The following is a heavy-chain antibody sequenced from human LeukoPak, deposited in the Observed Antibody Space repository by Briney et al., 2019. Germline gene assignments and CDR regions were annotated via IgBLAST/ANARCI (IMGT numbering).Heavy chain of an antibody. V-gene: IGHV3-30*04. D-gene: IGHD3-10*01. J-gene: IGHJ3*02. CDR3: ARDRKGLWFGDYAI. Sequence: GGSLRLSCAASGFTFSSYAMHWVRQAPGKGLEWVAVISYDGSNKYYADSVKGRFTISRDNSKNTLYLQMNSLRAEDTAVYYCARDRKGLWFGDYAIWGQGTMVTVSS. CDR1: GFTFSSYA. CDR2: ISYDGSNK.